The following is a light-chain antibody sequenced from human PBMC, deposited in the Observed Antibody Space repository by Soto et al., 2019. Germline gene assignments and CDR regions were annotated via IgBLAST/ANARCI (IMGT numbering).Light chain of an antibody. CDR2: GAS. J-gene: IGKJ2*01. Sequence: EIVLTQSPGTLSLSPGERATLSCRASQSVTSSYLAWYQQKPGQAPRLLIYGASSRATGIPDRFSGSGSGTDFTLTISRLEPEDFAVYYCQQYGSSPVTFGQGTKLEIK. V-gene: IGKV3-20*01. CDR1: QSVTSSY. CDR3: QQYGSSPVT.